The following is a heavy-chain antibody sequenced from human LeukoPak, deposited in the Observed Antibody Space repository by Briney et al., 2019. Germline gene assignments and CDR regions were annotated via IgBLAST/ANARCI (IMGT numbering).Heavy chain of an antibody. CDR1: TFGNYW. V-gene: IGHV3-74*01. Sequence: GGSLRISCEASTFGNYWIHWVRQVPGKGLVWLSHVSPDGTTTTHADSVKGRFTISRDNAKSTLYLQMNSLSAEDTAVYYCARECDPTMCAGSSPDHWGQGILVTVSS. CDR3: ARECDPTMCAGSSPDH. D-gene: IGHD5-24*01. J-gene: IGHJ4*02. CDR2: VSPDGTTT.